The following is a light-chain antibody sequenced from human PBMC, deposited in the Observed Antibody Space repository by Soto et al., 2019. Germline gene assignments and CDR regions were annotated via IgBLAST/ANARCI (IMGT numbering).Light chain of an antibody. CDR1: QTVSSSF. J-gene: IGKJ1*01. CDR3: QQYGSSPGT. Sequence: ESVLTQSPGTLSLSPGEGATLSCRASQTVSSSFLAWYQQKAGQAPRLLIYGASSRATGIPDRFSGSGSGTDFTLTITRLEPEDFAVYYCQQYGSSPGTFGQGTKVEIK. CDR2: GAS. V-gene: IGKV3-20*01.